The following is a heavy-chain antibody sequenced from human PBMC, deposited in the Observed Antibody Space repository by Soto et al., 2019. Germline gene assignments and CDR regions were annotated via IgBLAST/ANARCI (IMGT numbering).Heavy chain of an antibody. J-gene: IGHJ5*02. Sequence: QVRLQESGPGLVKPSETLSLTCSVSGDSVTRRSSYWIWLRQAPGKGLDWIGYLYNSGDTNYKPSLRGRASISVDTSKNQFSLNLTSVTTVDTAIYYCATLHPPGWVDPWGQGTLVTVSS. V-gene: IGHV4-61*01. CDR2: LYNSGDT. CDR1: GDSVTRRSSY. CDR3: ATLHPPGWVDP.